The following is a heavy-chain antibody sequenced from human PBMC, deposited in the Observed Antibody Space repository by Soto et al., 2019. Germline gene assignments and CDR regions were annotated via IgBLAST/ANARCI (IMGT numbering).Heavy chain of an antibody. J-gene: IGHJ6*03. Sequence: PGESLKISCKGSGYSFTSYWTGWVRQMPGKGLEWMGIIYPGDSDTRYSPSFQGQVTTSADKSISTAYLQWSSLKASDTAMYYCARRIDYGDSNAYYYYMDVWGKGTTVTVSS. D-gene: IGHD4-17*01. V-gene: IGHV5-51*01. CDR2: IYPGDSDT. CDR1: GYSFTSYW. CDR3: ARRIDYGDSNAYYYYMDV.